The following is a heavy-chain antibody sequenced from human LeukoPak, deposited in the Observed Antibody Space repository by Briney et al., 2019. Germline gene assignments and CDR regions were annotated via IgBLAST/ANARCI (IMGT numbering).Heavy chain of an antibody. CDR1: GGSISSSNNY. Sequence: PSETLSLTCTVSGGSISSSNNYWGWVRQPPGKGLECIGSIHYSGTTYYNPSLKSRVTISVDTSKNQFSLKLSSMTAADTAVYYCARHEEEEGYNAKTFDYWGQGTLVTVSS. CDR3: ARHEEEEGYNAKTFDY. D-gene: IGHD5-24*01. V-gene: IGHV4-39*01. CDR2: IHYSGTT. J-gene: IGHJ4*02.